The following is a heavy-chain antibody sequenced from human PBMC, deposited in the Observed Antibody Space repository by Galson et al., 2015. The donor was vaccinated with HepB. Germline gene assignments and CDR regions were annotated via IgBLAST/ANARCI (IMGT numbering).Heavy chain of an antibody. V-gene: IGHV3-23*01. CDR2: ISGSDEST. J-gene: IGHJ4*02. CDR3: STYGSGSFFPH. CDR1: GFPFSTYA. Sequence: SLRLSCAASGFPFSTYAMNWVRRAPGKGLEWVSTISGSDESTWYPDSVKGRFTVSRDNSRNTLYLQMNSLRVEDTAIYYCSTYGSGSFFPHWGRGTQVTVSS. D-gene: IGHD3-10*01.